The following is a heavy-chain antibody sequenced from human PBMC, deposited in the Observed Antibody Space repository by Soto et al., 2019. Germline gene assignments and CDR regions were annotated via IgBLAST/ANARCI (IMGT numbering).Heavy chain of an antibody. CDR1: GDSISSVSYY. D-gene: IGHD2-2*01. CDR3: ARLHCNSPNCVPLDP. Sequence: SETPSLTRSVSGDSISSVSYYWGWIRQPPGKGLEWIGSIYYSGSAYYSPSLKTRVTMSVDTSKNQLSLELRSVTAADTAVYYCARLHCNSPNCVPLDPWGQGTLVTVSS. J-gene: IGHJ5*02. CDR2: IYYSGSA. V-gene: IGHV4-39*01.